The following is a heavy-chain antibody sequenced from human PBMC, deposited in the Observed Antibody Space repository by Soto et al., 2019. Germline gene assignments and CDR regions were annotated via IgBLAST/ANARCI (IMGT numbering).Heavy chain of an antibody. D-gene: IGHD3-10*01. J-gene: IGHJ6*02. CDR3: ARESGGVRRVIKGYYYYGMDV. CDR2: IYYSGST. CDR1: GGSISSGGYY. Sequence: QVQLQESGPGLVKPSQTLSLTCTVSGGSISSGGYYWSWIRQHPGKGLEWIGYIYYSGSTYYNPSLTGRLTISVVRSKNQLPRQLSSVTAADTAVYYCARESGGVRRVIKGYYYYGMDVWGQGTTVTVSS. V-gene: IGHV4-31*03.